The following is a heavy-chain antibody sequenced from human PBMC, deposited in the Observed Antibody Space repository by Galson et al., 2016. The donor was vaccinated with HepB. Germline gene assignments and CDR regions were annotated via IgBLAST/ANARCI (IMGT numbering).Heavy chain of an antibody. CDR2: ISSTSNTI. J-gene: IGHJ4*02. V-gene: IGHV3-48*02. CDR3: AICPSDTDFSA. CDR1: GFTFSNFG. Sequence: SLRLSCAVSGFTFSNFGINWVRQAPGKGLEWISYISSTSNTINYADSVRGRITTSRDNAKNALHLQMNSLRDEDTAVYYCAICPSDTDFSAWGQGTLVAVSS.